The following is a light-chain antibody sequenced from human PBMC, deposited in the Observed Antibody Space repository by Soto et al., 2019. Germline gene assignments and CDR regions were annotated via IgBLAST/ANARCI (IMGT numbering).Light chain of an antibody. CDR1: QGISSF. CDR2: AAS. J-gene: IGKJ1*01. Sequence: IRMTQSPSSFSASTGDRVTITCRASQGISSFLAWYQQKSGKAPKVLMYAASTLQSGVPSRFSGSGSGTDFTLTISSLQPEDFATYYCQQYYLYPRTFGQGTKVEIK. CDR3: QQYYLYPRT. V-gene: IGKV1-8*01.